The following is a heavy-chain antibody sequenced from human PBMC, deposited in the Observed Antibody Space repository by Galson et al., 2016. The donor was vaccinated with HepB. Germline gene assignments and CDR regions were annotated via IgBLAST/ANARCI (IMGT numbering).Heavy chain of an antibody. CDR1: GDIFRSHW. V-gene: IGHV5-51*01. J-gene: IGHJ5*02. CDR2: IYPGDSDT. Sequence: QSGAEVKKPGESLKISCLGSGDIFRSHWIAWVRQKPGKGLEWMGLIYPGDSDTNSSPSFQGRVTISADKSLSTAYLQWSSLKASDTATYYCASQRFSGSYGWFDPWGQGTQVTVSS. D-gene: IGHD1-26*01. CDR3: ASQRFSGSYGWFDP.